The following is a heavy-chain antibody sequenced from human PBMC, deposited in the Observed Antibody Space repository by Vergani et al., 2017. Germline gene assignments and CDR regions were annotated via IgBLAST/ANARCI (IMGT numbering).Heavy chain of an antibody. CDR2: IIPILGIA. Sequence: QVQLVQSGAEVKKPGASVKVSCKASGGTFSSYAISWVRQAPGQGLEWMGRIIPILGIANYAQKFQGRVTITADKSTSTAYMGLSSRRSEDKAVYCCARVDTARGFDYWGQGTLVTVSS. D-gene: IGHD5-18*01. V-gene: IGHV1-69*04. CDR1: GGTFSSYA. J-gene: IGHJ4*02. CDR3: ARVDTARGFDY.